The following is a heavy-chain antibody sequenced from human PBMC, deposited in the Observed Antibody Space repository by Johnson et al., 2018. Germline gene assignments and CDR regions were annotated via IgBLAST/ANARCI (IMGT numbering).Heavy chain of an antibody. Sequence: VQLVESGGGLVQXGGSLRLXCAVSGFPFSSNWMHWVRQVPGTGLECISRINRDASFTSFADSVRGRFTISRDNAKNTLHLQMNSLRVEDTGVYYCVTDRSDAWGGYWGQGTLVTVSS. CDR1: GFPFSSNW. CDR3: VTDRSDAWGGY. D-gene: IGHD3-16*01. J-gene: IGHJ4*02. CDR2: INRDASFT. V-gene: IGHV3-74*01.